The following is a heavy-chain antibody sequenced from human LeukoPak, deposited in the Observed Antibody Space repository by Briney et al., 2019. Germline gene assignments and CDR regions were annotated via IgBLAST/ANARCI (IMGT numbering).Heavy chain of an antibody. D-gene: IGHD3-10*01. CDR2: IWHDGGNK. Sequence: GRSLRLSCAASGFSFITYAMHWVRQAPGKGLEWVAVIWHDGGNKYYADSVKGRFTISRDNSKNTLYLQMNSLRAEDTAVYYCARDYYGSGPFDYWGQGTLVTVSS. J-gene: IGHJ4*02. CDR3: ARDYYGSGPFDY. CDR1: GFSFITYA. V-gene: IGHV3-33*08.